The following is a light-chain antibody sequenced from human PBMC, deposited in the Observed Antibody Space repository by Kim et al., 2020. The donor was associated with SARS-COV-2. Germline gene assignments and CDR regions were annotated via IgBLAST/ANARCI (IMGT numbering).Light chain of an antibody. Sequence: GQSITISCPGTSSDVGAYNYVSWYQQHPGKAPKFMIYDVSKRPSGVSDHFSGSKSGNTASLTISGLQAEDEADYYCCSYTTSNTWVFGGGTQLTVL. V-gene: IGLV2-14*03. CDR3: CSYTTSNTWV. CDR1: SSDVGAYNY. CDR2: DVS. J-gene: IGLJ3*02.